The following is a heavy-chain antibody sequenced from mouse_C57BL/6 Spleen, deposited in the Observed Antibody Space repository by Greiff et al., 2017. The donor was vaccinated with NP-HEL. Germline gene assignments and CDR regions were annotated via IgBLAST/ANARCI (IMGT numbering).Heavy chain of an antibody. J-gene: IGHJ4*01. CDR2: ISDGGSYT. CDR1: GFTFSSYA. V-gene: IGHV5-4*01. CDR3: ARDWAYYAMDY. Sequence: EVKLMESGGGLVKPGGSLKLSCAASGFTFSSYAMSWVRQTPEKRLEWVATISDGGSYTYYPDNVKGRFTISRDNAKNNLYLQMSHLKSEDTAMYYCARDWAYYAMDYWGQGTSVTVSS.